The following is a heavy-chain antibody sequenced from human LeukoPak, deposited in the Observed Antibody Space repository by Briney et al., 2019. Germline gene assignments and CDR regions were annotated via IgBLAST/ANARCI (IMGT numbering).Heavy chain of an antibody. J-gene: IGHJ4*02. V-gene: IGHV3-48*03. CDR1: RSTFSSYE. D-gene: IGHD6-13*01. CDR3: ATLRPRQQLVVDH. Sequence: GGSLRLSCAASRSTFSSYEMHWVRQAPGKGLEWVSYITSGGSTVYYADSVKGRFTISRDNAKNSLYLQMSSLRAEDTAVYYCATLRPRQQLVVDHWGQGTLITVSS. CDR2: ITSGGSTV.